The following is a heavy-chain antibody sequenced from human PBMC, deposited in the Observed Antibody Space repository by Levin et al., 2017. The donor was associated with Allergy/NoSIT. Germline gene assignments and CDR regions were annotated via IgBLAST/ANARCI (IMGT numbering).Heavy chain of an antibody. Sequence: SETLSLTCAVSGGSISSDGYSWNWIRQPPGKGLEWVGNIYPSGNAYYNPSLKSRVTISIVRSKNRFSLRLRSVTAADTAVYFCARYSGSGASAYFFDYWGQGTLVTVSS. CDR1: GGSISSDGYS. CDR2: IYPSGNA. CDR3: ARYSGSGASAYFFDY. J-gene: IGHJ4*02. D-gene: IGHD3-10*01. V-gene: IGHV4-30-2*01.